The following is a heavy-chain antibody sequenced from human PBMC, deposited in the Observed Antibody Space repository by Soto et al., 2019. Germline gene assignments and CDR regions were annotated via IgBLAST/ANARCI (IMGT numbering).Heavy chain of an antibody. CDR1: NYAFTYNA. J-gene: IGHJ3*01. Sequence: QVQLVQSGPEVKKPGASVKVSCKASNYAFTYNAINWVRQAPGHGLEWTGGIGPNSGSTYYAQDLQGRVTMTTDTSTNTAYMELRSLRSDDAAIYDCATSSPGGVGQYVDAFDLWGQGTLVTVSS. CDR2: IGPNSGST. D-gene: IGHD3-16*01. CDR3: ATSSPGGVGQYVDAFDL. V-gene: IGHV1-18*01.